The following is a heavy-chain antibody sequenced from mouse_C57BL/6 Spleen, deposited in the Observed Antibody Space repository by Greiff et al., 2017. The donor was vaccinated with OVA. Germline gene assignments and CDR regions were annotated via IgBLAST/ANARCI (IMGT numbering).Heavy chain of an antibody. V-gene: IGHV5-4*01. J-gene: IGHJ2*01. CDR1: GFTFSSYA. CDR3: ARERYYYGSSGGFDY. D-gene: IGHD1-1*01. Sequence: EVKVVESGGGLVKPGGSLKLSCAASGFTFSSYAMSWVRQTPEKRLEWVATISDGGSYTYYPDNVKGRFTISRDNAKNNLYLQMSHLKSEDTAMYYWARERYYYGSSGGFDYWGQGTTLTVSS. CDR2: ISDGGSYT.